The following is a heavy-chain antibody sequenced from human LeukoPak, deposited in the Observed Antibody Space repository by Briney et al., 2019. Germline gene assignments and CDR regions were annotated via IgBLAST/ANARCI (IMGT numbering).Heavy chain of an antibody. CDR1: GGSISTTNW. CDR2: VHLDGST. D-gene: IGHD2/OR15-2a*01. V-gene: IGHV4-4*02. Sequence: PSETLSLTCAVSGGSISTTNWWTWVRQPPGGGLEWIGGVHLDGSTHYSPSLESRVTMSADMSENHVSLQLTSVTAADTAVYYCAREGGFYRQLDYSGPGTRVIVS. CDR3: AREGGFYRQLDY. J-gene: IGHJ4*02.